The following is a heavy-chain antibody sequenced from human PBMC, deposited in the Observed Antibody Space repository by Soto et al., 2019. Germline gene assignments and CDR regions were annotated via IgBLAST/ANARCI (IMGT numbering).Heavy chain of an antibody. V-gene: IGHV1-18*01. Sequence: ASVKVSCKASGYTFSSYGISWVRQAPGQGLEWMGWISGYNGNTNFAQNLQGRVTMTTDTPTSTAFMELRSLRSEDTAVYYCATVSESYYYGMDDWGQETMVTVSS. CDR1: GYTFSSYG. J-gene: IGHJ6*02. CDR3: ATVSESYYYGMDD. CDR2: ISGYNGNT. D-gene: IGHD1-26*01.